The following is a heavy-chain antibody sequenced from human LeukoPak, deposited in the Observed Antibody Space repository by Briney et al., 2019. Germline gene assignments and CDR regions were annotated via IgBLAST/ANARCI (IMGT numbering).Heavy chain of an antibody. CDR3: AKALSPYDSSGYDDYYYGMDV. CDR2: ISSSSGYI. Sequence: PGGSLRLSCAASGFTFSTYSMNWARQAPGKGLEWVSFISSSSGYIYYADSVKGRFTISRDNSKNTLYLQMNSLRAEDTAVYYCAKALSPYDSSGYDDYYYGMDVWGQGTTVTVSS. CDR1: GFTFSTYS. V-gene: IGHV3-21*04. D-gene: IGHD3-22*01. J-gene: IGHJ6*02.